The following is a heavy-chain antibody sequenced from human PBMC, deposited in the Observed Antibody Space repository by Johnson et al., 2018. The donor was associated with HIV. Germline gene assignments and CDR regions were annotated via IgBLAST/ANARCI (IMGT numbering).Heavy chain of an antibody. D-gene: IGHD1-14*01. V-gene: IGHV3-66*01. CDR1: GFTVSSNH. CDR2: IYSGGSP. Sequence: VQLVESGGGLVQPGGSLRLSCVASGFTVSSNHMTWVRQAPGKGLEWVSVIYSGGSPDYADSLQGRFTISRDNSKNTLYLQMNSLRAEDTAVYYCANEPHLDAFDIWGQGTMVTVSS. J-gene: IGHJ3*02. CDR3: ANEPHLDAFDI.